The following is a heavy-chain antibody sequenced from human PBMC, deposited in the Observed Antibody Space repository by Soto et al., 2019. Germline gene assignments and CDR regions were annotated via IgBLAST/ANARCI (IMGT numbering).Heavy chain of an antibody. CDR2: IGANGQIN. V-gene: IGHV3-30*02. D-gene: IGHD1-26*01. CDR1: GFRFNTYA. J-gene: IGHJ4*02. CDR3: ARDRWVGGPESFDS. Sequence: GGSLRLSCTASGFRFNTYAMHWVRQAPGKGLEWVAFIGANGQINVYADSVKGRFTISKDDSTNTVFLQMNSLRLEDTAVYFCARDRWVGGPESFDSWGQGSLVTVSS.